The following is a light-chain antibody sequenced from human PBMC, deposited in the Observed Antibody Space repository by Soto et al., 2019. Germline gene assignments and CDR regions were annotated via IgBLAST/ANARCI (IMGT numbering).Light chain of an antibody. CDR1: QSVLYSSNNKNY. V-gene: IGKV4-1*01. J-gene: IGKJ1*01. Sequence: DIVMTQSPDSLAVSLGERATFNCKSSQSVLYSSNNKNYLAWYQQKPGQPPNLLIYWASTRESGVPDRFSGSGAGGDFTPNISSLQAEDVAVYYCQQYYSTPPTFGQGTKVEIK. CDR2: WAS. CDR3: QQYYSTPPT.